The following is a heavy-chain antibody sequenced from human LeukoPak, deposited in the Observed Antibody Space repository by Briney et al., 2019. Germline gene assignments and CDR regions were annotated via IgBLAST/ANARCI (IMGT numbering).Heavy chain of an antibody. J-gene: IGHJ3*02. CDR2: ISWDSDNI. Sequence: GRSLRLSCAASGFNFDDSAMHWVRQAPGKGLEWVSGISWDSDNIIYADSVRGRSTISRDNARNSLYLQMNSLRPEDTALYYCAKAIAAPGAFDIWGQGTMVTVSS. V-gene: IGHV3-9*01. CDR3: AKAIAAPGAFDI. CDR1: GFNFDDSA. D-gene: IGHD6-13*01.